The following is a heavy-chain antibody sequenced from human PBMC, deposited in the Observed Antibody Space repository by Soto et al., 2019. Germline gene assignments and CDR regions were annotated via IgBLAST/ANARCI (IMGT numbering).Heavy chain of an antibody. CDR2: INQDGSEQ. V-gene: IGHV3-7*01. J-gene: IGHJ3*01. Sequence: EVRLVESGGDLVQWGGSLRLSCAASGFTFSNYWMNWVRLAPGKGPEWVANINQDGSEQNYVDSVRGRFTISRDNARNSLYLQMNSLRAEDTAVFYCARKGNWGAFDVWGQGTLVVVSS. D-gene: IGHD3-16*01. CDR3: ARKGNWGAFDV. CDR1: GFTFSNYW.